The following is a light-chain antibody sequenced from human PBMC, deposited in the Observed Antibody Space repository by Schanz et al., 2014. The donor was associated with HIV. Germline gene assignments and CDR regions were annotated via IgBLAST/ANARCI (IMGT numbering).Light chain of an antibody. V-gene: IGLV2-14*02. J-gene: IGLJ1*01. CDR2: EGS. Sequence: QSVLTQPASVSGSPGQSITISCTGTSSDVGSYNLVSWYQQHPGKAPKLMIYEGSKRPSGVSNRFSGSKSGNTASLTISGLQTEDEADYYCSSYTSGSTYVFGTGTKLTVL. CDR1: SSDVGSYNL. CDR3: SSYTSGSTYV.